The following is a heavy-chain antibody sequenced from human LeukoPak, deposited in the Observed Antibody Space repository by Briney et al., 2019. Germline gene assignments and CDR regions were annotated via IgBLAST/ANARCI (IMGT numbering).Heavy chain of an antibody. CDR2: INAGNGNT. V-gene: IGHV1-3*01. J-gene: IGHJ3*02. CDR1: GYTFTSYA. CDR3: ARDPGDRAFDI. Sequence: ASVKVSCKASGYTFTSYAMHWVRQAPGQRLEWMGWINAGNGNTKYSQKFQGKVTITRDTSASTAYMELSSLRSEDTAVYYCARDPGDRAFDIWGQGTMVTDSS. D-gene: IGHD2-21*01.